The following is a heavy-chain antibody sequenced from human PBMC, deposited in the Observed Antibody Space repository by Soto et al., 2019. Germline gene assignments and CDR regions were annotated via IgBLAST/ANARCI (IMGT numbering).Heavy chain of an antibody. D-gene: IGHD2-2*02. Sequence: SETLSLTCAVYGGSFSGYYWSWIRQPPGKGLEWIGEINHSGSTNYNPSLKSRVTISVDTSKNQFSLKLSSVTAADTAVYYCARNQGYSVYLDWFDPWGQGTLDTVSS. CDR3: ARNQGYSVYLDWFDP. CDR1: GGSFSGYY. CDR2: INHSGST. J-gene: IGHJ5*02. V-gene: IGHV4-34*01.